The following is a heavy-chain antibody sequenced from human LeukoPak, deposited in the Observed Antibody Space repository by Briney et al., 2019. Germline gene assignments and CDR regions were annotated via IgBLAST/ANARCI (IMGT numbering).Heavy chain of an antibody. CDR2: INSDETST. D-gene: IGHD1-26*01. Sequence: PGGSLRLSCAASGFTFTSYWMHWVRQAPGKGLVWVSRINSDETSTNYADSVKGRFTISRDNAKNMLYLQMNSLRVDDTAVYYCVRGAPFDYWGQGTLVTVSS. CDR3: VRGAPFDY. CDR1: GFTFTSYW. J-gene: IGHJ4*02. V-gene: IGHV3-74*01.